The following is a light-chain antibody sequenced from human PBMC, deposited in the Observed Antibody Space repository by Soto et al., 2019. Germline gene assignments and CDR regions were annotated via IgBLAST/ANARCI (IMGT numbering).Light chain of an antibody. CDR2: GAS. Sequence: EIVLTQIPGTLSLSPGDRATLSCRASHNVATNYLAWYQQKPGQAPRLLIYGASNRATGIPDRFSDTGSGTDFSLTISRLEPEDFAVYFCQQYGTSPLTFGGGTKVEIK. J-gene: IGKJ4*01. V-gene: IGKV3-20*01. CDR1: HNVATNY. CDR3: QQYGTSPLT.